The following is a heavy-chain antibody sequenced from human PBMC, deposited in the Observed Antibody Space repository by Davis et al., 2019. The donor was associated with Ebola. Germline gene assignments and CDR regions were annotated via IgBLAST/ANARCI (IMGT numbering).Heavy chain of an antibody. CDR3: VKDLSMVRGGIFDY. J-gene: IGHJ4*02. CDR1: GFRFDDYA. CDR2: ISWNSGSI. D-gene: IGHD3-10*01. Sequence: SLKISCVVSGFRFDDYAMHWVRQGPGKGLEWVAGISWNSGSIDYADSVKGRFTISRDNAKNSLFMQMNGLRAEDTALYYCVKDLSMVRGGIFDYWGQGTLVTVSS. V-gene: IGHV3-9*01.